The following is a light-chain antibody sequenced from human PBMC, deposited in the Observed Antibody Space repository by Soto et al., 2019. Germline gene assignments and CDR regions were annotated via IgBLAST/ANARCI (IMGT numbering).Light chain of an antibody. V-gene: IGKV3-20*01. CDR3: QQYGSSHT. Sequence: ELVLTQSPATLSLSPGESATPSCRASQSVTSTYLAWYQQKPGQAPRLLIYGASSRAIGIPDRFSGSVSGSDFILTINRLEPEDFAVYYCQQYGSSHTFGQGTRLEIK. CDR2: GAS. CDR1: QSVTSTY. J-gene: IGKJ5*01.